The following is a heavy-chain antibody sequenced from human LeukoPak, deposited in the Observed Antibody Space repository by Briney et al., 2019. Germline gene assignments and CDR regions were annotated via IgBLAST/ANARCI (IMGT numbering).Heavy chain of an antibody. CDR1: GFTFSNHW. CDR2: IKPDGSEK. J-gene: IGHJ4*02. V-gene: IGHV3-7*01. CDR3: AQDGPYTSSFDY. Sequence: GETLRLSCEASGFTFSNHWMSWVRQAPGKGLEWVAYIKPDGSEKFYVDSVRGRFTISRDNAKNSLSLQMNSLRAEDTAVYFCAQDGPYTSSFDYWGQGTLVTVSS. D-gene: IGHD6-13*01.